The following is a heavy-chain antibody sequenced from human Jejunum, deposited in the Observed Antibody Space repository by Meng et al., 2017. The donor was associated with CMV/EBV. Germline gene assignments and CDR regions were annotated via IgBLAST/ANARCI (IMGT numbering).Heavy chain of an antibody. CDR2: IYNYGGT. D-gene: IGHD2-2*01. V-gene: IGHV4-59*08. CDR1: GGSINTYY. Sequence: QGQVQESGPGLVKPSETLSLTCSVSGGSINTYYWGWIRQSPGKGLEWIGNIYNYGGTYYNPSLKSRVTISTDTSKNEFSLRLKSVTAADTAVYYCVRHGDCSSGSCYYHWFDPWGQGSLVTVSS. J-gene: IGHJ5*02. CDR3: VRHGDCSSGSCYYHWFDP.